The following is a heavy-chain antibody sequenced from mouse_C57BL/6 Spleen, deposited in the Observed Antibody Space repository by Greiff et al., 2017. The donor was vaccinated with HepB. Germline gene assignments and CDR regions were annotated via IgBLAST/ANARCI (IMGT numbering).Heavy chain of an antibody. J-gene: IGHJ2*01. CDR3: ARGGSSAVDY. V-gene: IGHV1-69*01. D-gene: IGHD3-2*02. CDR2: IDPSDSYT. Sequence: VQLQQSGAELVMPGASVKLSCKASGYTFTSYWMHWVKQRPGQGLEWIGEIDPSDSYTNYNQKFKGKSTLTVDKSSSTAYMQLSSLTSEDSAVYYCARGGSSAVDYWGQGTTLTVSS. CDR1: GYTFTSYW.